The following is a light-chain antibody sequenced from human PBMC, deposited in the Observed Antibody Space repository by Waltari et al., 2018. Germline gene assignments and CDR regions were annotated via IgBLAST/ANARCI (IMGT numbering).Light chain of an antibody. CDR2: AAS. CDR1: QDIRND. Sequence: DIQMTQYPSSLSAPVGDRVTITCRESQDIRNDLGWYQQQPGKAPKRLIYAASSLQSGVPSRFSGSGSGTEFTLTISSLQPEDFASYYCLQYNGYPWTFGQGTKVEIK. J-gene: IGKJ1*01. V-gene: IGKV1-17*01. CDR3: LQYNGYPWT.